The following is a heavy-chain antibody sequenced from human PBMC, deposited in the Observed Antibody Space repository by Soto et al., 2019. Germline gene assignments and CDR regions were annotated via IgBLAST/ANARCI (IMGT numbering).Heavy chain of an antibody. CDR2: ISSSSSFI. J-gene: IGHJ3*02. CDR3: AREGGYSGYALGDVFDI. V-gene: IGHV3-21*01. Sequence: GGSLRLSCAASGIIFNNYSMNWVRQAPGKGLEWVSSISSSSSFIYYADSVKGRFTISRDNAKNSLYLQMNSLRAEDTAVYYCAREGGYSGYALGDVFDIWGQGTMVTVSS. CDR1: GIIFNNYS. D-gene: IGHD5-12*01.